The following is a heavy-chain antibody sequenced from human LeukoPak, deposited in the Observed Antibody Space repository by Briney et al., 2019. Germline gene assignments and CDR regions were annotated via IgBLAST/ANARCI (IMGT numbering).Heavy chain of an antibody. CDR3: ARGGISSRDFDI. Sequence: SETLSLTCIVSGGSISSHSWSWIRQPPGKGLDWIGYIYYSGSTSYNPSLQSRVTISIDTSKTQFSLKLSSVTAADTAVYYCARGGISSRDFDIWGQGTLVTVSS. CDR2: IYYSGST. CDR1: GGSISSHS. D-gene: IGHD2-2*01. V-gene: IGHV4-59*11. J-gene: IGHJ4*02.